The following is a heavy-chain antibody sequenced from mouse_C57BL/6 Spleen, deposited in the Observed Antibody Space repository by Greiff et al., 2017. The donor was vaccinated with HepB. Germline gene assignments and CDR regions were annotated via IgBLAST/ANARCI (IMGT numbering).Heavy chain of an antibody. CDR1: GYSFTGYY. J-gene: IGHJ1*03. CDR3: ARDHLLLRREDFDV. V-gene: IGHV1-42*01. Sequence: EVKLMESGPELVKPGASVKISCKASGYSFTGYYMNWVKQSPEKSLEWIGEINPSTGGTTYNQKFKAKATLTVDKSSSTAYMQLKSLTSEDSAVYYCARDHLLLRREDFDVWGTGTTVTVSS. CDR2: INPSTGGT. D-gene: IGHD1-1*01.